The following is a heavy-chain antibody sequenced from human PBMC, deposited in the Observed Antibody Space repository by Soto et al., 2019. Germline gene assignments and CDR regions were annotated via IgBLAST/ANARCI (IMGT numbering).Heavy chain of an antibody. J-gene: IGHJ4*02. CDR1: GFSLTSAHMG. V-gene: IGHV2-5*02. CDR2: IYWDDDK. CDR3: VHAGDYYLITLDH. D-gene: IGHD4-17*01. Sequence: QITLKESGPTLVRPAQTLTLTCDFSGFSLTSAHMGVAWIRQPPGKALEWLALIYWDDDKRYSPSLKNRLAISQDTSRNPVVRTITNVDPVDTATYSRVHAGDYYLITLDHWGPGTMVTVS.